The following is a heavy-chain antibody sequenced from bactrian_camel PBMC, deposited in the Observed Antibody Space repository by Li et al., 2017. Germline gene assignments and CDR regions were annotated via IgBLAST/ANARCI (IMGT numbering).Heavy chain of an antibody. V-gene: IGHV3S42*01. CDR2: TAFHGGLT. CDR3: TKDRSYGTRNWVQST. CDR1: GFGFSGYS. Sequence: VQLVESGGGLVQPGESLRLSCETSGFGFSGYSMTWGRQAPGKELEWVSTAFHGGLTTYATFAEGRFTCSRDNAKSTLYLQMNSLKPGDTAMYYCTKDRSYGTRNWVQSTRGQGTQVTVS. J-gene: IGHJ4*01. D-gene: IGHD3*01.